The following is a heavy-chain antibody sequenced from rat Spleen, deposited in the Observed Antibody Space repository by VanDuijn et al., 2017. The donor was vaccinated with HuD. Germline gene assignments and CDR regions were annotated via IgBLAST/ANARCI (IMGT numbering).Heavy chain of an antibody. J-gene: IGHJ3*01. V-gene: IGHV5S13*01. Sequence: EAQLVESGGGLVQPGRSLKLSCAASGFIFSNYDMAWVRQAPTKGLEWVASISPSGGGTYYRDSVKGRFTVSRDNAKSTQFLQMDSLRSEDTATYYCVRQDTSGYANWFGYWGQGTLVTVSS. D-gene: IGHD4-3*01. CDR1: GFIFSNYD. CDR3: VRQDTSGYANWFGY. CDR2: ISPSGGGT.